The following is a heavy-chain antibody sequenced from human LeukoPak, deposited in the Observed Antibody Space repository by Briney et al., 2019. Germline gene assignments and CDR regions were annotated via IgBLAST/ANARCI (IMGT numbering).Heavy chain of an antibody. CDR3: ARRSGSGQFDY. J-gene: IGHJ4*02. CDR1: GFTFSSYA. D-gene: IGHD3-10*01. Sequence: GSLSLSCAASGFTFSSYAMSWVRQAPGKGLEWIGHIYHRVSTYYNPSLTSRVTISLDTSKNQFSLKLTSVTAADTAVYYCARRSGSGQFDYWGQGTLVTVSS. V-gene: IGHV4-38-2*01. CDR2: IYHRVST.